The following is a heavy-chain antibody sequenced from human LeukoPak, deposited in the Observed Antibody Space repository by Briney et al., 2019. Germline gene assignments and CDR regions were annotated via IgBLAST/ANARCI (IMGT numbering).Heavy chain of an antibody. Sequence: GGSLRLSCAASGFTFSNYNMNWVRQAPGKGLEWVSSISSSSSYIYYADSVKGRFTISRDNAKNSLYLQINSLRAEDTAVYYCVADWLRRRDYWGQGTLVTVSS. CDR3: VADWLRRRDY. D-gene: IGHD3-9*01. V-gene: IGHV3-21*04. CDR2: ISSSSSYI. CDR1: GFTFSNYN. J-gene: IGHJ4*02.